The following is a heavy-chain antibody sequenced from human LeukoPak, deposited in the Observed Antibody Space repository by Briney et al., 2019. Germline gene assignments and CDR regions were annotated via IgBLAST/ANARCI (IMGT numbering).Heavy chain of an antibody. CDR2: IRYDGSNK. J-gene: IGHJ4*02. CDR1: GFTFSSYG. Sequence: GGSLRLSCAASGFTFSSYGMHWLRQAPGKGLEWVAFIRYDGSNKYYADSVKGRFTISRDNSKNTLYLQMNSLRAEDTAVYYCANGGGARYCSSTSCYTEGDYWGQGTLVTVSS. CDR3: ANGGGARYCSSTSCYTEGDY. D-gene: IGHD2-2*02. V-gene: IGHV3-30*02.